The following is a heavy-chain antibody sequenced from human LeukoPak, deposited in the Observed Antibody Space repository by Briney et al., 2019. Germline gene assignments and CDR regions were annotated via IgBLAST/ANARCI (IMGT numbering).Heavy chain of an antibody. Sequence: GGSLRLSCAASGFTFSSYSMDWVRQAPGKGLEWVSFISSTTSYKYYADSVKGRFTISRDNSKNTLYLQMNSLRAEDTAVYFCAKEGYTSSGWYGYFDYWGQGTLVTVSS. CDR3: AKEGYTSSGWYGYFDY. CDR2: ISSTTSYK. V-gene: IGHV3-21*01. J-gene: IGHJ4*02. D-gene: IGHD6-19*01. CDR1: GFTFSSYS.